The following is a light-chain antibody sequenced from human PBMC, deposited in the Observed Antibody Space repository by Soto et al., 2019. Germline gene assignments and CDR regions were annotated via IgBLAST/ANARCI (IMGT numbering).Light chain of an antibody. CDR1: QSVSSSSY. CDR3: RQYGSSPSYT. J-gene: IGKJ2*01. Sequence: EIVLTQSPGTLSLSPGERATLSCRASQSVSSSSYLAWYQQKPGQAPRLLIYGASSRATGIPDRFSGSGSXTXXXXTXSRXXPEXFAVYYCRQYGSSPSYTFGQGTKLEIK. CDR2: GAS. V-gene: IGKV3-20*01.